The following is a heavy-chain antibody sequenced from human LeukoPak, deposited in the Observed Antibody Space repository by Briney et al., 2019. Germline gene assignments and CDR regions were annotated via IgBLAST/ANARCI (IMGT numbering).Heavy chain of an antibody. CDR3: AFFWELPEYYFDY. D-gene: IGHD1-26*01. V-gene: IGHV1-69*05. CDR1: GGTFSSYA. Sequence: SVKVSCKASGGTFSSYAISWVRQAPGQGLEWMGGIIPIFGTANYAQKFQGRVTITTDESTSTAYLELSSLRSEDTAVYYCAFFWELPEYYFDYWGQGTLVTVSS. J-gene: IGHJ4*02. CDR2: IIPIFGTA.